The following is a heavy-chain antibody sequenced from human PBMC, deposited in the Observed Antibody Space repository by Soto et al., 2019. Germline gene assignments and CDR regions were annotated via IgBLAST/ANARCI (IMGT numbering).Heavy chain of an antibody. D-gene: IGHD3-16*01. CDR3: ARVGGDGYRPMYYFDY. J-gene: IGHJ4*02. Sequence: KQSPTLSLTCAISGDSVSSNSAAWNWIRQSPSRGLEWLGRTYYRSKWYNDYAVSVKSRITINPDTSKNQFSLQLNSVTPEDTAVYYCARVGGDGYRPMYYFDYWGQGTLVTVSS. V-gene: IGHV6-1*01. CDR2: TYYRSKWYN. CDR1: GDSVSSNSAA.